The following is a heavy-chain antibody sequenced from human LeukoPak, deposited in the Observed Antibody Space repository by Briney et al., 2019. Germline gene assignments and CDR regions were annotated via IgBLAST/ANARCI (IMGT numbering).Heavy chain of an antibody. CDR1: GYSISSGYY. Sequence: PSETLSLTCAVSGYSISSGYYWGWIRQPPGKGLEWIGRIYTSGSTNYNPSLKSRVTISVDTSKNQFSLKLSSVTAADTAVYYCARDTSGSSLDYWGQGTLVTVSS. D-gene: IGHD2-2*01. V-gene: IGHV4-38-2*02. CDR3: ARDTSGSSLDY. J-gene: IGHJ4*02. CDR2: IYTSGST.